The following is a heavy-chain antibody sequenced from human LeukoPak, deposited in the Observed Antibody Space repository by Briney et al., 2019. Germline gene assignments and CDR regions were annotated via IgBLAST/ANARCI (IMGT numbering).Heavy chain of an antibody. J-gene: IGHJ6*02. D-gene: IGHD2-2*01. CDR1: GYTFTGYY. Sequence: ASVKVSCKASGYTFTGYYMHWVRQAPGQGLEWMGRINPNSGGTNYAQKLQGRVTMTTDTSTSTAYMELRSLRSDDTAVYYCARDGDCSSTSCYVYYYYGMDVWGQGTTVTVSS. V-gene: IGHV1-2*06. CDR3: ARDGDCSSTSCYVYYYYGMDV. CDR2: INPNSGGT.